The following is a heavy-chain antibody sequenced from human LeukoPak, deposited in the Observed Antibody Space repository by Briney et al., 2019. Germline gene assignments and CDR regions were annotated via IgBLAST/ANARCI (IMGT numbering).Heavy chain of an antibody. J-gene: IGHJ2*01. CDR3: ARGAARIAAAGTDWYFDL. V-gene: IGHV4-4*07. Sequence: PSETLSLTCTVSGGSISSYYWSWIRQPAGKGLEWIGRIYTSGSTNYNPSLKSRDTMSVDTSKNQFSLKLSSVTAADTAVYYCARGAARIAAAGTDWYFDLWGRGTLVTVSS. CDR2: IYTSGST. CDR1: GGSISSYY. D-gene: IGHD6-13*01.